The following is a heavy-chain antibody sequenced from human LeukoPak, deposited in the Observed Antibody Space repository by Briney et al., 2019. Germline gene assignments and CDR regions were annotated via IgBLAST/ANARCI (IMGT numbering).Heavy chain of an antibody. J-gene: IGHJ3*02. CDR2: INTKSGNP. CDR3: ARSGFWTDHPAFDI. CDR1: GYTFTKYA. Sequence: AAVKVSCKASGYTFTKYAGNCVGQAPGQGREWIGWINTKSGNPTHAQGFTGRFVFSFNTSVTTAYLHISRLKDEDTALYYCARSGFWTDHPAFDIWGQGTMVTVSS. V-gene: IGHV7-4-1*02. D-gene: IGHD3/OR15-3a*01.